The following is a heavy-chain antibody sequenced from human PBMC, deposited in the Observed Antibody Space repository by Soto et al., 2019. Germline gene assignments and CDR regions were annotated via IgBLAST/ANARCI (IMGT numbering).Heavy chain of an antibody. CDR1: GGTFSSYA. CDR2: IIPIFGTA. CDR3: ARVRCSGGSCYSYYYGMDV. J-gene: IGHJ6*02. D-gene: IGHD2-15*01. V-gene: IGHV1-69*06. Sequence: SVKVSCKASGGTFSSYAISWVRQAPGQGLEWMGGIIPIFGTANYAQKFQGRVTITADKSTSTAYMELSSLRSEDTAVYYCARVRCSGGSCYSYYYGMDVWGQGTTVIVSS.